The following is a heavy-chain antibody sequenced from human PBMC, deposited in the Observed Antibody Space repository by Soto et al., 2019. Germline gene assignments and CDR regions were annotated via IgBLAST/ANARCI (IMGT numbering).Heavy chain of an antibody. D-gene: IGHD6-19*01. V-gene: IGHV4-39*01. CDR3: ARHYPGIAVAGTFDY. J-gene: IGHJ4*02. Sequence: ETLSLTCTVSGGSISSSSYYWGWIRQPPGKGLEWIGSIYYSGSTYYNPSLKSRVTISVDTSKNQFSLKLSSVTAADTAVYYCARHYPGIAVAGTFDYWGQGTLVTVSS. CDR1: GGSISSSSYY. CDR2: IYYSGST.